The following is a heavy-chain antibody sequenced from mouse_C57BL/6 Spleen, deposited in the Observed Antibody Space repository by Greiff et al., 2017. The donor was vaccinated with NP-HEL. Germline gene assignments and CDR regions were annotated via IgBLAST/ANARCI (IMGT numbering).Heavy chain of an antibody. CDR1: GYAFSSYW. Sequence: VQLQQSGAELVKPGASVKISCKASGYAFSSYWMNWVKQRPGKGLEWIGQIYPGDGDTNYNGKFKGKATLTADKSSSTAYMQLSSLTSEDSAVYFCARGACAGAMDYWGQGTSVTVSS. J-gene: IGHJ4*01. CDR2: IYPGDGDT. CDR3: ARGACAGAMDY. V-gene: IGHV1-80*01.